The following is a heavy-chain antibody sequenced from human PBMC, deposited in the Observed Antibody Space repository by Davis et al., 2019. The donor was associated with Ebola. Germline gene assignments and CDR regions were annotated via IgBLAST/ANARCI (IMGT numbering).Heavy chain of an antibody. D-gene: IGHD3-22*01. CDR3: ARDYYDSNGYLYYFDS. Sequence: MPSETLSLTCAVSGGSISSGGSSWSWIRQPPGKGLEWIGFIFYSGSTYYNPSLKSRVTMSVDTSKNQFSLRLSSVTAADTAVYYCARDYYDSNGYLYYFDSWGQGTLVTVSS. CDR2: IFYSGST. V-gene: IGHV4-30-4*07. J-gene: IGHJ4*02. CDR1: GGSISSGGSS.